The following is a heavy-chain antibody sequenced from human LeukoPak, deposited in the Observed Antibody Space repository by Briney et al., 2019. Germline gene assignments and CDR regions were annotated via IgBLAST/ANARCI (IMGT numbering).Heavy chain of an antibody. D-gene: IGHD1-26*01. J-gene: IGHJ4*02. CDR2: ISSSSSTI. CDR3: ARGPARYSGSQDY. Sequence: GGSLRLSCAASGFTFSSYSMNWVRQAPGKGLEWVSYISSSSSTIYYADSVKGRFTISRDNAKNSLYLQMNSLRAEDTAVYYCARGPARYSGSQDYWGQGTLVTVSS. CDR1: GFTFSSYS. V-gene: IGHV3-48*01.